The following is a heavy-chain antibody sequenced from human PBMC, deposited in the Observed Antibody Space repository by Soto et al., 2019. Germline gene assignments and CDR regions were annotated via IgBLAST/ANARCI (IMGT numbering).Heavy chain of an antibody. V-gene: IGHV3-23*01. CDR1: GFTFTNVA. D-gene: IGHD1-1*01. J-gene: IGHJ4*02. Sequence: GFLRLSCIASGFTFTNVAMTWVRQAPGKGLEWVSSMTDGGGSTDYADSVKGRFTISRDNSKSTLYLQMNNLRADDTAVYYCAKLYWNPRYFDYWGQGARVTVSS. CDR2: MTDGGGST. CDR3: AKLYWNPRYFDY.